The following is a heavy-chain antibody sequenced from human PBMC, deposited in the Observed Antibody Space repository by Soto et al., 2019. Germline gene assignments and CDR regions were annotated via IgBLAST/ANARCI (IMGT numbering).Heavy chain of an antibody. CDR2: IYSGGST. D-gene: IGHD6-6*01. Sequence: GGSLRLSCAASGFTVSSNYMSWVRQAPGKGLEWVSVIYSGGSTYYADSVKGRFTISRDNSKNTLYLQMNSLRDEDTAVYYCARRARPDFYYMDVWGQGTLVTVSS. CDR1: GFTVSSNY. CDR3: ARRARPDFYYMDV. J-gene: IGHJ4*02. V-gene: IGHV3-53*01.